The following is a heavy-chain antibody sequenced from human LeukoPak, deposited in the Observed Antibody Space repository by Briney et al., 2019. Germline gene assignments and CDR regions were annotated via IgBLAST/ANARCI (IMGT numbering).Heavy chain of an antibody. J-gene: IGHJ4*02. CDR3: ATVDCSGGECSTFDY. V-gene: IGHV4-34*01. CDR2: INHSGST. D-gene: IGHD2-15*01. CDR1: VGSFSGYY. Sequence: PSETLSLTCAVYVGSFSGYYWSWIRQPPGKALEWIGEINHSGSTNYNPSLKSRVTISVDTSKNQFSLKLSSVTAADTAVYYCATVDCSGGECSTFDYWGQGTLVTVSS.